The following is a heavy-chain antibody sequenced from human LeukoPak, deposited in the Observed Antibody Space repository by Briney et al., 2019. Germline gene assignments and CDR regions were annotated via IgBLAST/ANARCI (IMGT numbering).Heavy chain of an antibody. J-gene: IGHJ6*02. CDR2: ISDSGSTT. CDR3: ARVYRTGGYYYYGMDV. CDR1: GFPFSTYS. Sequence: GGALRLSCAAPGFPFSTYSMNWVRQAPGKGLEWVSYISDSGSTTNSPDSVKGRLPLSRDNAKNSLYLQMNSLRDKDKAVYDCARVYRTGGYYYYGMDVWGQGTTVTVSS. V-gene: IGHV3-48*02. D-gene: IGHD1-14*01.